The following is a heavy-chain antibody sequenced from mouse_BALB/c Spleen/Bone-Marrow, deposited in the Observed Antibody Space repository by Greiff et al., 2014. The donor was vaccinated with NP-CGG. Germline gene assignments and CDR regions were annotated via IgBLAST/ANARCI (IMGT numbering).Heavy chain of an antibody. CDR3: ASPIYYGNYEGFAY. V-gene: IGHV1-67*01. D-gene: IGHD2-1*01. CDR1: GYTFTDYA. Sequence: QVQLQQSGPELVRPGVSMKISCKGSGYTFTDYAMHWVKQSHAKSLEWIGVISTYSGNTIYNQKFKGKATMTVDKSSSTAYLELARLTSEDSAIYYCASPIYYGNYEGFAYWGQGTLVTVSA. CDR2: ISTYSGNT. J-gene: IGHJ3*01.